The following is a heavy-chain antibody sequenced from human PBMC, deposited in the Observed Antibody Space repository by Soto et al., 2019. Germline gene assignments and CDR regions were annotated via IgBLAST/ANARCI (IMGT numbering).Heavy chain of an antibody. Sequence: GGSLRLSCGASGFTFSRYWKHWVRPAPGKGHVCVSHINNDGSSTRYADSVKGRFTVSRDNAKNTLYLQMNSLRAEDTAVYYCARDRTYCSSTSCYVEFDYRGQGTLVTVSS. CDR2: INNDGSST. D-gene: IGHD2-2*01. J-gene: IGHJ4*02. CDR1: GFTFSRYW. CDR3: ARDRTYCSSTSCYVEFDY. V-gene: IGHV3-74*01.